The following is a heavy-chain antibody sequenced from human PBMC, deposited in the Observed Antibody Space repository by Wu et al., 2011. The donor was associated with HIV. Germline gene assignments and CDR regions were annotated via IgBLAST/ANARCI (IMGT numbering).Heavy chain of an antibody. CDR2: IIPILGTV. J-gene: IGHJ4*02. Sequence: QVQLVQSGAEVKKPGSSVKVSCKASGDTFSTYGINWVRQAPGQGLEWMGGIIPILGTVKYAQKFQGRVTITADKSTSTAYMELSSLRSEDTAIYYCARDLGGDEDYWGRGNPGHRLL. CDR3: ARDLGGDEDY. D-gene: IGHD2-21*01. CDR1: GDTFSTYG. V-gene: IGHV1-69*14.